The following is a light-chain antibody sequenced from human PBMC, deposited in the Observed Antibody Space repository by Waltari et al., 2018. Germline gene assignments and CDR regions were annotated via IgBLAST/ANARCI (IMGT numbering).Light chain of an antibody. Sequence: EIVLTQSPGTLSLSPGQTATLSCRASQSVGRTLAWYQQKSGRAPSLLIYGASIRATGIPDRCSGSGSGTDFSLTIREVEPEDFAVYHCQHYLRLPVTFGQGTKVEI. CDR3: QHYLRLPVT. CDR2: GAS. CDR1: QSVGRT. V-gene: IGKV3-20*01. J-gene: IGKJ1*01.